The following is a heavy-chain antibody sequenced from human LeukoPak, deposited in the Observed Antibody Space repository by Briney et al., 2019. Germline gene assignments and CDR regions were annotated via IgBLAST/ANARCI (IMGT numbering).Heavy chain of an antibody. CDR1: GGSFSGYY. J-gene: IGHJ5*02. V-gene: IGHV4-34*01. CDR3: ARAPDIAAAAYNWFDP. Sequence: SETLSLTCAAYGGSFSGYYWSWIRQPPGKGLEWIGEINHSGSTNYNPSLKSRVTISVDTSKNQFSLKLSSVTAADTAVYYCARAPDIAAAAYNWFDPWGQGTLVTVSS. D-gene: IGHD6-13*01. CDR2: INHSGST.